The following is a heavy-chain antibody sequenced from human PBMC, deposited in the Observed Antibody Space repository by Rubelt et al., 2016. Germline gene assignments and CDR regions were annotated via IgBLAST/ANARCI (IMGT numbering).Heavy chain of an antibody. V-gene: IGHV3-9*01. Sequence: EVQLVESGGGLVQPGRSLRLSCAASGFTFDDYAMHWVRQAPGKVLEWVSGISWNSGSVVYAESGEGRVTKSRDNAKNSLYLQMNSLRAEDTALYYCAKDGVVGAFDYWGQGTLVTVSS. CDR1: GFTFDDYA. CDR3: AKDGVVGAFDY. J-gene: IGHJ4*02. D-gene: IGHD2-15*01. CDR2: ISWNSGSV.